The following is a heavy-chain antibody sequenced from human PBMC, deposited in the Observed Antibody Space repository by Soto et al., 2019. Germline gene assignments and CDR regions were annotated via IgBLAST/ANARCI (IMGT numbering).Heavy chain of an antibody. CDR1: GFTFSSYS. CDR2: ISGSGGST. CDR3: AKLGQQLARSAPPFDY. D-gene: IGHD6-13*01. J-gene: IGHJ4*02. Sequence: PGGSLRLSCAASGFTFSSYSMSWVRQAPGKGLEWVSAISGSGGSTYYADSVKGRFTISRDNSKNTLDLQMNSLRAEDTAVYYCAKLGQQLARSAPPFDYWGQGTLVTVSS. V-gene: IGHV3-23*01.